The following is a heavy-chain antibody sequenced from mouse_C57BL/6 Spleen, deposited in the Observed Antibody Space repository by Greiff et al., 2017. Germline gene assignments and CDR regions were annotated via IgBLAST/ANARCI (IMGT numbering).Heavy chain of an antibody. CDR3: TRLYGSSYYAMDY. V-gene: IGHV14-1*01. CDR1: GFNIKDYY. Sequence: VQLKQSGAELVRPGASVKLSCTASGFNIKDYYMHWVKQRPEQGLEWIGRIDPEDGDTEYAPKFQGKATMTADTSSNTAYLQLSSLTSEDTAVYYCTRLYGSSYYAMDYWGQGTSVTVSS. D-gene: IGHD1-1*01. CDR2: IDPEDGDT. J-gene: IGHJ4*01.